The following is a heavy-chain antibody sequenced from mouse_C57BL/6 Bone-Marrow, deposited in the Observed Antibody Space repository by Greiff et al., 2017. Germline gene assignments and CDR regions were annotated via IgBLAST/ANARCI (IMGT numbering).Heavy chain of an antibody. CDR2: IDPETGGT. Sequence: VQLQQSGAELVRPGASVTLSCKASGYTFTDYEMHWVKQTPVHGLEWIGAIDPETGGTAYNQKFKGQAILTADKSSSTAYMERRSLTSEDSAVYYCTSPDWYFDVWGTGTTVTVSS. CDR1: GYTFTDYE. CDR3: TSPDWYFDV. J-gene: IGHJ1*03. V-gene: IGHV1-15*01.